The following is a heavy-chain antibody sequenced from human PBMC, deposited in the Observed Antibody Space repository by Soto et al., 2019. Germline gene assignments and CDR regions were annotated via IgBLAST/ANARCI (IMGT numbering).Heavy chain of an antibody. CDR2: IHYSGST. CDR3: ARQVKAVAAALAS. D-gene: IGHD6-19*01. CDR1: GDSNRDTIYY. J-gene: IGHJ5*02. V-gene: IGHV4-39*01. Sequence: QLQLRESGPGLITPSETLSLTFRVSGDSNRDTIYYWGWIRQSPGKGLEWLGRIHYSGSTHLHPSHKSRVTISVDTSKNEVSLRLSQVTAADTAVYYWARQVKAVAAALASWGQGIPVSVSS.